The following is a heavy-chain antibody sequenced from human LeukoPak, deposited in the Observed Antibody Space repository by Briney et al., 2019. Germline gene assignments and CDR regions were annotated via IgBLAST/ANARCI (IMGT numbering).Heavy chain of an antibody. CDR2: ISYDGSNK. J-gene: IGHJ5*02. D-gene: IGHD3-10*01. V-gene: IGHV3-30*03. CDR3: ARERPSMVRGVIGWFDP. CDR1: GFTFSSYG. Sequence: GGSLRLSCAASGFTFSSYGMSWVRQAPGKGLEWVAVISYDGSNKYYADSVKGRFTISRDNSKNTLYLQMNSLRAEDTAVYYCARERPSMVRGVIGWFDPWGQGTLVTVSS.